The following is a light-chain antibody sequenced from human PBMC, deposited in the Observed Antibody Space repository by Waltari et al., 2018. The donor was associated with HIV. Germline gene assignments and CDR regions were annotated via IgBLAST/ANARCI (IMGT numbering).Light chain of an antibody. J-gene: IGLJ1*01. V-gene: IGLV3-19*01. CDR1: SLRSYY. CDR3: NSRESSGNHLV. Sequence: SSELTQDPAVSVALGQTVRITCQGDSLRSYYATWYQQKPGQAPVIGIYGENNRPSGLPDRFSGSSSGNTASLTITGAPAEDEADYYCNSRESSGNHLVFGTGTKVTVL. CDR2: GEN.